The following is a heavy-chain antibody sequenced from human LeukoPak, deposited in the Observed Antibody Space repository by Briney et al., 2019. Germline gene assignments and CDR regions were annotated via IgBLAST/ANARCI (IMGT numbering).Heavy chain of an antibody. CDR1: GGSFRDYY. Sequence: PSETLSLTCAVYGGSFRDYYWSWIRQPPGKGLEWIGEINHSGDTKYNPSLKSRVTISVDTSKNQFSLKVSSVTAADTAVYYCARIQLWPLHYFDYWGQGTLVTVSS. D-gene: IGHD5-18*01. CDR2: INHSGDT. CDR3: ARIQLWPLHYFDY. V-gene: IGHV4-34*01. J-gene: IGHJ4*02.